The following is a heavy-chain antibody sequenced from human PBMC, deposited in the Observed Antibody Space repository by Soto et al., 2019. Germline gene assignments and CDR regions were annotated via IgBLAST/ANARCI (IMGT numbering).Heavy chain of an antibody. CDR3: ARDRYYDSSGYDY. D-gene: IGHD3-22*01. J-gene: IGHJ4*02. V-gene: IGHV1-69*06. CDR2: IIPIFGTA. CDR1: GGTFSSYA. Sequence: QVQLVPSGAEVKKPGSSVKVYCKASGGTFSSYAISWVRQAPGHGREWMGGIIPIFGTANYAQKFQGRVTITADKSTSTAYMELSSLRSDDTAVYYCARDRYYDSSGYDYWGQGTLVTVSS.